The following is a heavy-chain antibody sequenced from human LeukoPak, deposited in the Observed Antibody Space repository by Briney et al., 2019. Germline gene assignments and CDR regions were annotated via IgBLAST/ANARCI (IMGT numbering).Heavy chain of an antibody. J-gene: IGHJ6*02. CDR1: GDSISSYY. CDR3: ARYDWGYYKYYGLDV. Sequence: SETLSLTCTVSGDSISSYYWSWIRQPPGRGLEWIGYIYYSGSTNYNPSLKSRVIMSADTSKNQLNLTLISVTAADTAVYYCARYDWGYYKYYGLDVWGQGTTVTVSS. CDR2: IYYSGST. V-gene: IGHV4-59*12. D-gene: IGHD3-16*01.